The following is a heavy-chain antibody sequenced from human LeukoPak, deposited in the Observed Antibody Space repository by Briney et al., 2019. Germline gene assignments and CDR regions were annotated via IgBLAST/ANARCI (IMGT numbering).Heavy chain of an antibody. Sequence: GGSLRLSCAASGFTFSSYAMSWVRQAPGKGLEWVSAISGSGGSTYYADSVKGRFTISRDNSKNTLYLQMNSLRAEDTAVYYCAKDRYYDSSGYYSRFDPWGQGTLVTVSS. D-gene: IGHD3-22*01. CDR2: ISGSGGST. J-gene: IGHJ5*02. CDR1: GFTFSSYA. CDR3: AKDRYYDSSGYYSRFDP. V-gene: IGHV3-23*01.